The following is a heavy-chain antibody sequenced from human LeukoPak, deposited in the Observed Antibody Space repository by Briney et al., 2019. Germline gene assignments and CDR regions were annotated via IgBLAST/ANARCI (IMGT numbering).Heavy chain of an antibody. V-gene: IGHV1-69*06. D-gene: IGHD3-16*02. CDR3: ATTAYWGSYRIFDY. Sequence: EASVKVSCKASGGTFSSYAISWVRQAPGQGLEWMGGIIPIFGTANYAQKFQGRVTITADKSTSTAYMELSSLRSEDTAVYYCATTAYWGSYRIFDYWGQGTLVTVSS. CDR2: IIPIFGTA. J-gene: IGHJ4*02. CDR1: GGTFSSYA.